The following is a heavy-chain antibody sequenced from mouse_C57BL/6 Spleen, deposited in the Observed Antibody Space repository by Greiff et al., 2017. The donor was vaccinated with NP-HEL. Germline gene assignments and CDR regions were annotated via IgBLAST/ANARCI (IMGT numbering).Heavy chain of an antibody. CDR1: GYTFTSYW. Sequence: VQLQQSGTELVKPGASVKLSCKASGYTFTSYWMHWVKQSPGQGLEWIGNINPSNGGTNYNEKFKSKATLTVDKSSSTAYMQLSSLTSEDSAVYYCARENSSTWYFDVWGTGTTVTVSS. D-gene: IGHD1-1*01. J-gene: IGHJ1*03. CDR3: ARENSSTWYFDV. CDR2: INPSNGGT. V-gene: IGHV1-53*01.